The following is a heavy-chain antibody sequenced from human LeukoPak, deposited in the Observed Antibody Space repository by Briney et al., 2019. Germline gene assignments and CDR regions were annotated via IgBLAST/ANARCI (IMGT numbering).Heavy chain of an antibody. D-gene: IGHD4-17*01. CDR1: GYTFTSYG. CDR2: ISAYNGNT. V-gene: IGHV1-18*01. Sequence: ASVKVSCKASGYTFTSYGISWVRQAPGQGLEWMGWISAYNGNTNYAQKLQGRVTMTTDTSTSTAYMGLRSLRSDDTAVYYCARAPAYRSYGDYGYWGQGTLVTVSS. CDR3: ARAPAYRSYGDYGY. J-gene: IGHJ4*02.